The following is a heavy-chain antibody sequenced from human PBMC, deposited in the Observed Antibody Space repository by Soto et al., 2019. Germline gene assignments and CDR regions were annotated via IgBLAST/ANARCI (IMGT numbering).Heavy chain of an antibody. D-gene: IGHD2-2*01. CDR1: GFTFSNFA. CDR2: IVSSGGGTPHSK. J-gene: IGHJ4*02. CDR3: AKAPRESCTRTTCYPFDY. Sequence: GGSLRLSCAASGFTFSNFAMNWVRQIPGKGLEWVSSIVSSGGGTPHSKNHADSVKGRFTISRDNSKNTLYLQMDRLSAEDTALYYCAKAPRESCTRTTCYPFDYWGQGTPVTVSS. V-gene: IGHV3-23*01.